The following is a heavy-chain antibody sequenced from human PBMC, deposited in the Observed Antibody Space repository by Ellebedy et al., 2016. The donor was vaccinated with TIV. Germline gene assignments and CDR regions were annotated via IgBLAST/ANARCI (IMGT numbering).Heavy chain of an antibody. J-gene: IGHJ4*02. CDR3: AREGYNSGFDY. D-gene: IGHD5-24*01. V-gene: IGHV4-59*01. Sequence: GSLRLSXTVSGGSLTNYYWSWIRQPPGKGLEWIGFIHYTGTTHYNPSLESRVTISVDTSKSQFSLRVTSVTAADTAFYYCAREGYNSGFDYWGQGTLVTVSS. CDR2: IHYTGTT. CDR1: GGSLTNYY.